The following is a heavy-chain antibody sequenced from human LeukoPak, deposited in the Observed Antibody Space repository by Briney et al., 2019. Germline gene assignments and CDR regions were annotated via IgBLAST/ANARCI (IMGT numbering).Heavy chain of an antibody. Sequence: PSETLSLTCAVYGGSFSGYYWSWIRQPPGKGLEWIGEINHSGSTNYNPSLKNRVTISVDTSKNQCSLKLSSVTAADTAVYYCARVRYCSGGSCYGLTDYWGQGTLVTVSS. J-gene: IGHJ4*02. CDR1: GGSFSGYY. CDR3: ARVRYCSGGSCYGLTDY. D-gene: IGHD2-15*01. V-gene: IGHV4-34*01. CDR2: INHSGST.